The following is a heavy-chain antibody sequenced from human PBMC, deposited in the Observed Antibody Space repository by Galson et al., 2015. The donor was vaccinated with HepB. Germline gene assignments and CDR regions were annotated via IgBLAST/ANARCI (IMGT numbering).Heavy chain of an antibody. CDR1: GGTFSSYT. V-gene: IGHV1-24*01. D-gene: IGHD3-3*01. CDR2: FDPEDGET. J-gene: IGHJ4*02. CDR3: ATGKRITIFGVVEVPDY. Sequence: SVKVSCKASGGTFSSYTISWVRQAPGKGLEWMGGFDPEDGETIYAQKFQGRVTMTEDTSTDTAYMELSSLRSEDTAVYYCATGKRITIFGVVEVPDYWGQGTLVTVSS.